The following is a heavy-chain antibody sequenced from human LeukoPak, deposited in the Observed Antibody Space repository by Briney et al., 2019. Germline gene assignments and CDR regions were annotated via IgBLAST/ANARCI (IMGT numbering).Heavy chain of an antibody. Sequence: GESLKISCKGSGYSFMDYWIGWVRQMPGKGPEWMGLIFPHDCDTKYSPSFQGQVTISVDKSISTAYVQWSSLKASDTAIYYCARYGIYGCSATGCYTSFYYYGMDVWGQGTTVTVSS. J-gene: IGHJ6*02. CDR3: ARYGIYGCSATGCYTSFYYYGMDV. V-gene: IGHV5-51*01. CDR1: GYSFMDYW. D-gene: IGHD2-2*01. CDR2: IFPHDCDT.